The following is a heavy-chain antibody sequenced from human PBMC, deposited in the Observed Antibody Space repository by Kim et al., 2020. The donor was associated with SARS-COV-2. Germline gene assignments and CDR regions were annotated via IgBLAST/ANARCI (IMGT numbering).Heavy chain of an antibody. Sequence: ASVKVSCKASGYTFTSYGISWVRQAPGQGLEWMGWISAYNGNTNYAQKLQGRVTMTTDTSTSTAYMELRSLRFDDTAVYYCARRYYGSGSFYYFDYWGQGTLVTVSS. J-gene: IGHJ4*02. D-gene: IGHD3-10*01. CDR1: GYTFTSYG. V-gene: IGHV1-18*01. CDR2: ISAYNGNT. CDR3: ARRYYGSGSFYYFDY.